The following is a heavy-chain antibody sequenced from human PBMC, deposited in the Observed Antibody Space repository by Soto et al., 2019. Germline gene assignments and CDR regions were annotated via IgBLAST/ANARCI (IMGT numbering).Heavy chain of an antibody. CDR2: IKQDGSEK. CDR3: ARHGILSSFGEFIKHPPYYYYMDV. CDR1: GFTFSSYW. Sequence: GGSLRLSCAASGFTFSSYWMSWVRQAPGKGLEWVANIKQDGSEKYYVDSVKGRFTISRDNAKNSLYLQMNSLRAEDTAVYYCARHGILSSFGEFIKHPPYYYYMDVWGKGTTVTVSS. J-gene: IGHJ6*03. D-gene: IGHD3-10*01. V-gene: IGHV3-7*05.